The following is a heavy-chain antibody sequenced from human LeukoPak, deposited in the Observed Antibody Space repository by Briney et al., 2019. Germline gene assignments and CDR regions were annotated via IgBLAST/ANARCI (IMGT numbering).Heavy chain of an antibody. Sequence: SETLSLTCTVSGGSMSSYYWSWIRQPPGNGLEWIGYIYYSGSTNYNPSLKSRVTISVDTSKNQFSLKLSSVTAADTAVYYCARHKGDSGYDLSFAFDIWGQGTMVTVSS. CDR3: ARHKGDSGYDLSFAFDI. J-gene: IGHJ3*02. D-gene: IGHD5-12*01. CDR2: IYYSGST. CDR1: GGSMSSYY. V-gene: IGHV4-59*08.